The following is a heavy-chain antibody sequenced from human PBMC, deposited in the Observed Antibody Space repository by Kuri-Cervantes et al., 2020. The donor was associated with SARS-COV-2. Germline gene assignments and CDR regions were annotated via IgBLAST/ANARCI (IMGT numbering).Heavy chain of an antibody. CDR3: ARGLGYCSGGSCYSRSSSDY. CDR1: GFTFSSHC. CDR2: IKEDGSEK. Sequence: GGSLRLSCTASGFTFSSHCMSWVRQAPGKGLEWVANIKEDGSEKHYVDSVKGRFTISRDNAKNSLYLQMNSLRAEDTAVYYCARGLGYCSGGSCYSRSSSDYWGQGTLVTVSS. V-gene: IGHV3-7*01. D-gene: IGHD2-15*01. J-gene: IGHJ4*02.